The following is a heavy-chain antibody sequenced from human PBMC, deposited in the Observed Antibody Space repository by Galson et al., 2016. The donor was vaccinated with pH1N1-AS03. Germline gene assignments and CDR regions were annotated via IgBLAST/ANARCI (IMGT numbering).Heavy chain of an antibody. V-gene: IGHV1-2*06. D-gene: IGHD3-10*01. CDR3: SGESESYSNTMAFEI. J-gene: IGHJ3*02. CDR1: GYSFTGYY. Sequence: SVKVSCKATGYSFTGYYIHWVRQAPGQGLEWLGRISPNSGGTKYAQKFQGRFTMTTDTSISTAYMELSGLRSDDTAVYFCSGESESYSNTMAFEIWGQGAMVTVSS. CDR2: ISPNSGGT.